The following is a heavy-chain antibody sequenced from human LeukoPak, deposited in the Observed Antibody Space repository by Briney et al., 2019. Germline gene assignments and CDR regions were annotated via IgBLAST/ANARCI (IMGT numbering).Heavy chain of an antibody. CDR1: GFTFSSYS. V-gene: IGHV3-21*01. CDR2: ISSSSSYI. D-gene: IGHD3-10*02. CDR3: ARLRSAQNRAVGVLGY. Sequence: AGGSLRLSCAASGFTFSSYSMNWVRQAPGKGLEWVSSISSSSSYIYYADSVKGRFTISRDNAKNSLYLQMNSLRAEDTAVYYCARLRSAQNRAVGVLGYWGQGTLITVSS. J-gene: IGHJ4*02.